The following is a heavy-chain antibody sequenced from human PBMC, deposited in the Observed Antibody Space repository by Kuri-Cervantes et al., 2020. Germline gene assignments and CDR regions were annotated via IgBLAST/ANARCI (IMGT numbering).Heavy chain of an antibody. V-gene: IGHV3-7*01. CDR3: TRETSGPGY. CDR2: IKGDGSEK. J-gene: IGHJ4*02. Sequence: ETLSLTCAASGFTFSSYGMHWVRQAPGKGLEWVANIKGDGSEKYYVGSVRGRFTVSRDNAKNALYLQMNSLRAEDTAVYYCTRETSGPGYWGQGTLVTVSS. CDR1: GFTFSSYG. D-gene: IGHD5-12*01.